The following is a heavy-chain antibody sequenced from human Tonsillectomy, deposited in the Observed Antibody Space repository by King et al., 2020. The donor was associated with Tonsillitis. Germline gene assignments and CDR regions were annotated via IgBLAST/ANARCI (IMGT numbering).Heavy chain of an antibody. Sequence: VQLQESGPGLVKPSETLSLTCTVSGGSISSYYWSWIRQPAGKGLEWIGRIYTSGSTNYSPSLKSRVTMSVDTSKNQFSLNLSSVTTADTAVYYCVRDQNICRAFDIWGQGTMVTVSS. J-gene: IGHJ3*02. CDR3: VRDQNICRAFDI. V-gene: IGHV4-4*07. CDR1: GGSISSYY. D-gene: IGHD2-2*01. CDR2: IYTSGST.